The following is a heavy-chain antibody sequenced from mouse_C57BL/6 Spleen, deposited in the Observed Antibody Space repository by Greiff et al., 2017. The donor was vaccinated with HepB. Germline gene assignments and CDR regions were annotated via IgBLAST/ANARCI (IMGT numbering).Heavy chain of an antibody. CDR3: ARDWGFED. CDR1: GYTFTSYW. J-gene: IGHJ2*01. V-gene: IGHV1-52*01. Sequence: QVQLQQPGAELVRPGSSVKLSCKASGYTFTSYWMHWVKQRPIQGLEWIGNIDPSDSETHYNQKFKDKATLTVDKSSRTAYMQRSSLTSEDSAVYYCARDWGFEDWGQGTTLTVSS. CDR2: IDPSDSET.